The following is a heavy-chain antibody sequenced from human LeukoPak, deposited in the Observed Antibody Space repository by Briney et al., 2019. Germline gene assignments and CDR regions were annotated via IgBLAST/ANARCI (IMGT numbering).Heavy chain of an antibody. V-gene: IGHV1-2*02. CDR2: INPNSGGT. Sequence: ASVKVSCKASGYTFTGCYMHWVRQAPGQGLEWMGWINPNSGGTNYAQQFQGRVTMTRDTSISTAYMELSRLRSDDTAVYYCASTWVSSSSDYYYYYMDVWGKGTTVTVSS. J-gene: IGHJ6*03. CDR3: ASTWVSSSSDYYYYYMDV. CDR1: GYTFTGCY. D-gene: IGHD6-13*01.